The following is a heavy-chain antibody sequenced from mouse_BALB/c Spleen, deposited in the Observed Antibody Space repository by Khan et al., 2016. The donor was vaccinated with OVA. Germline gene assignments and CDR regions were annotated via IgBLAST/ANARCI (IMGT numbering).Heavy chain of an antibody. V-gene: IGHV14-1*02. CDR1: GFNIKDYY. D-gene: IGHD2-3*01. CDR3: ARDGYSPWFAY. CDR2: IDPENGNT. Sequence: EVQLQESGAELVRPGALVNLSCKASGFNIKDYYMHWVKQRPEQGLVWIGRIDPENGNTIYDPKFQGKASITSDTSSNTAYLQLSSLTSEATAVYYCARDGYSPWFAYWGQGTLVTVSA. J-gene: IGHJ3*01.